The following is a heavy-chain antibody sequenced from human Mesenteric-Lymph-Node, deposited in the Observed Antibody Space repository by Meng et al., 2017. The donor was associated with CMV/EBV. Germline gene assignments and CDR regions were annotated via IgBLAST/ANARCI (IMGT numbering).Heavy chain of an antibody. D-gene: IGHD2-2*02. CDR3: ARAYGGRGYCSSTSCYTGTNTPYNWFDP. V-gene: IGHV3-74*01. Sequence: GGSLRLSCAASGFTFSSYEMNWVRQAPGKGLVWVSRINSDGSSTSYADSVKGRFTISRDNAKNTLYLQMNSLRAEDTAVYYCARAYGGRGYCSSTSCYTGTNTPYNWFDPWGQGTLVTVSS. J-gene: IGHJ5*02. CDR1: GFTFSSYE. CDR2: INSDGSST.